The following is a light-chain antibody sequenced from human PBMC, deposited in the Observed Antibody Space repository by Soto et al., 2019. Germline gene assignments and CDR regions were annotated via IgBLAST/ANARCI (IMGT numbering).Light chain of an antibody. Sequence: EIVLTQSPGTLSLSPGERATLSCRASQSVSSSFLAWYQQKPGQAPRLLIYGASSRATGIPDRFSGSGSGTDFTLTISRLVPEDFAVYYGQQYGSSPPWTFGQGTKVEIK. CDR3: QQYGSSPPWT. CDR2: GAS. J-gene: IGKJ1*01. CDR1: QSVSSSF. V-gene: IGKV3-20*01.